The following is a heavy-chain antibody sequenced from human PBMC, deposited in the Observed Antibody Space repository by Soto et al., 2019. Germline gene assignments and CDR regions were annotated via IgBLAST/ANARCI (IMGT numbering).Heavy chain of an antibody. CDR2: IYYSGST. V-gene: IGHV4-59*01. J-gene: IGHJ3*02. CDR3: ARLTGGDAFDI. D-gene: IGHD7-27*01. Sequence: SETLSLTCTVSGGSISSYYWSWIRQPPGKGLEWIGYIYYSGSTNYNPSLKSRVTISVDTSKNQFSLKLSSVTAADTAVYYCARLTGGDAFDIWGQGXMVTVPS. CDR1: GGSISSYY.